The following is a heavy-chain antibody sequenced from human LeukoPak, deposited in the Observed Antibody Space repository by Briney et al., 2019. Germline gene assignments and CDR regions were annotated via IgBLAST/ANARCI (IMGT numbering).Heavy chain of an antibody. D-gene: IGHD3-16*01. Sequence: GGSLRLSCAASGFTFSSYSMNWVRQAPGKGLEWVSSISSSSSYIYYADSVKGRFTISRDNAKNSLYLQMNSLRAEDTAVYYCASVWDYYGMDVWGQGTTVTVSS. CDR3: ASVWDYYGMDV. CDR2: ISSSSSYI. CDR1: GFTFSSYS. J-gene: IGHJ6*02. V-gene: IGHV3-21*01.